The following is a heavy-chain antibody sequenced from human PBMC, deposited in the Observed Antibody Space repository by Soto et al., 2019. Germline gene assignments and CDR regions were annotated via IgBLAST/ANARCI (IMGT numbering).Heavy chain of an antibody. J-gene: IGHJ3*02. CDR3: VRSNGGNFDI. V-gene: IGHV3-74*01. Sequence: EVQLVESGGGLVQPGGSLRLSCAASGFTFSSFWIHWVRQAPGKGLVWVSRITNGGSNTNYADSVKGRFTISRDNAKNTLFLQMNSLRAEDTAVYYCVRSNGGNFDIWGQGTMVTVSS. D-gene: IGHD2-8*01. CDR2: ITNGGSNT. CDR1: GFTFSSFW.